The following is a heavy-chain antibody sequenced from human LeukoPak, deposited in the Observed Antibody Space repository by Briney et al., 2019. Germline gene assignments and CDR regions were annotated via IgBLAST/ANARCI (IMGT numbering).Heavy chain of an antibody. V-gene: IGHV3-66*01. Sequence: PGGSLRLSCAASGFSVSTNYMSWVRQAPGKGLEWVSIIFSHGTTYYADSVKGRFTISRDNSKNTLYLQIDSLRADDTAVYYCARGPSNGWYPHFDYWGQGTLVTVSS. CDR3: ARGPSNGWYPHFDY. CDR2: IFSHGTT. CDR1: GFSVSTNY. D-gene: IGHD6-19*01. J-gene: IGHJ4*02.